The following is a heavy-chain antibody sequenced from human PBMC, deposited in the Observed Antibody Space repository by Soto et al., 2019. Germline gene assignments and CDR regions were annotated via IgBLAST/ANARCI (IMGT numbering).Heavy chain of an antibody. Sequence: DVQLVQSGGVVVQPGGSLRLSCAASGFTFDDYSMHWVRQAPGKGLEWVSLINWDGTTTYYADSVKGRFTVSRDNSKNSLYLQMHSLRTDDTAFYYCAKEKGTIHFDYWGQGALVTVSS. CDR3: AKEKGTIHFDY. J-gene: IGHJ4*02. D-gene: IGHD1-1*01. CDR2: INWDGTTT. V-gene: IGHV3-43*01. CDR1: GFTFDDYS.